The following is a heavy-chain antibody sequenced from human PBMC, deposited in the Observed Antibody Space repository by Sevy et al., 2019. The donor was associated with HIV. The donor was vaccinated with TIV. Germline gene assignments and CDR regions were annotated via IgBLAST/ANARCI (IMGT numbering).Heavy chain of an antibody. CDR2: IGTAGDT. D-gene: IGHD6-19*01. CDR3: ARASSSGWYDY. CDR1: GFTFSSYD. V-gene: IGHV3-13*01. Sequence: GGSLRLSCAASGFTFSSYDMHWVRQATGKGLEWVSAIGTAGDTYYPGSVKGRITISRENAKNSLYLQMNSLRVGDTAVCYCARASSSGWYDYWGQRTLVTVSS. J-gene: IGHJ4*02.